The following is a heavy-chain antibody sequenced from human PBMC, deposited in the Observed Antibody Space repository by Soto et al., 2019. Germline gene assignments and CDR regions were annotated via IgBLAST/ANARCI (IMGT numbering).Heavy chain of an antibody. V-gene: IGHV4-38-2*02. CDR3: ARQDRVVAEGRWFDP. Sequence: LSLTCTVSGYSISSGYHWAWIRQPPGKGLEWLGSVHYSGNTYYNPSLKSRLTISVDKSKNQFSLNLSSVTAADTAVYYCARQDRVVAEGRWFDPWGQGTLVTVSS. CDR1: GYSISSGYH. J-gene: IGHJ5*02. D-gene: IGHD2-15*01. CDR2: VHYSGNT.